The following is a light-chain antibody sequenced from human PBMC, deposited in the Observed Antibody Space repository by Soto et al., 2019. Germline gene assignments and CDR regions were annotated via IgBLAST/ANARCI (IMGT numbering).Light chain of an antibody. CDR2: DVT. V-gene: IGLV2-23*02. CDR3: CSFAVTSPYV. Sequence: QCALTQPASVSGSPGQSITISCTGTSSDVGGYTIVSWYQQHPGKAPKLLIHDVTKRPSGVSDRFSGSKSGNTASLTISGLQAEDEADYYCCSFAVTSPYVFGTGTKLTVL. CDR1: SSDVGGYTI. J-gene: IGLJ1*01.